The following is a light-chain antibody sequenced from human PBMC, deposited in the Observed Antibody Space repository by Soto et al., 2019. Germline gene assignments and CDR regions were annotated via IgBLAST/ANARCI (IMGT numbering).Light chain of an antibody. V-gene: IGKV1-39*01. Sequence: DIQMTQSPSSLSASVGDRVTITCRASQSISNYLNWYQQKLGKAPKLLIYAASSLQSGVPSRFSGSGSGTDFTLTISSLQPEDFASYYCQQSYRTPYTFGQGTKLEIK. CDR1: QSISNY. J-gene: IGKJ2*01. CDR3: QQSYRTPYT. CDR2: AAS.